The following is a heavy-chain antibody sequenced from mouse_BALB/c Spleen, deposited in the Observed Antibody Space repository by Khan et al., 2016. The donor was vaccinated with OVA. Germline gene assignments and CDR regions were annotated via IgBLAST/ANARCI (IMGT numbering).Heavy chain of an antibody. J-gene: IGHJ2*01. CDR2: IYPGDGDT. CDR1: GYTFTGYY. Sequence: VQLQQSGAELARPGASVKLSCKASGYTFTGYYIQWVKQRPGQGLEWIGTIYPGDGDTRYTQRFKDKATLTADESSTTAYMQLSNLASEDSAVYYCARGTPSGFWGQGTTLTVSS. CDR3: ARGTPSGF. V-gene: IGHV1-87*01.